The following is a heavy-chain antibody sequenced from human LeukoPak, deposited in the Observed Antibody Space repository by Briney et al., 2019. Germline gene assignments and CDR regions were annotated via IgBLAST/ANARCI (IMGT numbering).Heavy chain of an antibody. J-gene: IGHJ6*03. Sequence: GGSLRPSCAASGFTFSTYAMSWVRQAPGKGLEWVSGINWNGGSTGYADSVKGRFTISRDNAKNSLYLQMNSLRAEDTALYYCARKTAGYYYYYMDVWGKGTTVTVSS. CDR3: ARKTAGYYYYYMDV. CDR1: GFTFSTYA. V-gene: IGHV3-20*04. CDR2: INWNGGST. D-gene: IGHD2-21*02.